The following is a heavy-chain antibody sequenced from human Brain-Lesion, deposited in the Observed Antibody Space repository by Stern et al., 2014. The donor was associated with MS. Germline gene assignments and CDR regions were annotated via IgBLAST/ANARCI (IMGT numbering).Heavy chain of an antibody. CDR1: GGSISSGGYY. CDR2: IFNSGST. CDR3: ARGRVVPGFQYYATDV. V-gene: IGHV4-61*02. Sequence: VQLVESGPGLVKPSQTLSLSCTVSGGSISSGGYYWSWIRQPAGKGLEWIGRIFNSGSTSYNPSLKSRVTISIDTSKNQISLRLTPMTAADTAVYYCARGRVVPGFQYYATDVWGQGTTVIVSS. J-gene: IGHJ6*02. D-gene: IGHD2-2*01.